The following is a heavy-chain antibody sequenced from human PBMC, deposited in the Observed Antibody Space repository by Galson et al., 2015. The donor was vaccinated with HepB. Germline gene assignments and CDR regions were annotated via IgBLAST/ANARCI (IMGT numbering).Heavy chain of an antibody. CDR3: AKLFRKRGWLAADY. Sequence: SLRLSCAASGFTFSNAWMSWVRQAPGKGLEWVAVISYDGSNKYYADSVKGRFTISRDNSKNTLYLQMNSLRAEDTAVYYCAKLFRKRGWLAADYWGQGTLVTVSS. J-gene: IGHJ4*02. D-gene: IGHD5-12*01. V-gene: IGHV3-30*18. CDR2: ISYDGSNK. CDR1: GFTFSNAW.